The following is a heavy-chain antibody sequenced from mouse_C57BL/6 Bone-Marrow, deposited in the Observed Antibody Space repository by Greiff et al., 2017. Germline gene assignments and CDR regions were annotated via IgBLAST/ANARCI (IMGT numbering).Heavy chain of an antibody. D-gene: IGHD2-3*01. CDR3: ARQDGYPYAMDY. Sequence: DVHLVESGGGLVQPGGSLKLSCAASGFTFSDYYMYWVRQTPEKRLEWVAYIINGGGSTYYPDTVKGRFTISRDNAKNTLYLQMSRLKSEDTAMYYCARQDGYPYAMDYWGQGTSVTVSS. CDR1: GFTFSDYY. V-gene: IGHV5-12*01. J-gene: IGHJ4*01. CDR2: IINGGGST.